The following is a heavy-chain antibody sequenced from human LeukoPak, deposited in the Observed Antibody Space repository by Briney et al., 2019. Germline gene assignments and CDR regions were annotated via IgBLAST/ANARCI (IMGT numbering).Heavy chain of an antibody. V-gene: IGHV4-38-2*01. J-gene: IGHJ5*02. CDR2: IYHSGST. CDR1: GYSISSGYY. Sequence: SETLSLTCAASGYSISSGYYWGWIRQPPGKGLEWIGSIYHSGSTYYNPSLKSRVTISVDTSKNQFSLKLSSVTAADTAVYYCARQSTYDFWSGYYRGDPNWFDPWGQGTLVAVSS. D-gene: IGHD3-3*01. CDR3: ARQSTYDFWSGYYRGDPNWFDP.